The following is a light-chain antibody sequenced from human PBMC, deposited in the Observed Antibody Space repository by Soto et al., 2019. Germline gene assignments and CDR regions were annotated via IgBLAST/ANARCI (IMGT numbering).Light chain of an antibody. Sequence: EIVMTQSPGTLSLSPGEAATLSCRASQSVSGSYLAWYQQKPGQAPRLVIYDASTRATGIPDRFRGSGSGTEFTLTISSLQSEDFAVYYCQQYHNWPAFGQGTKV. CDR2: DAS. CDR3: QQYHNWPA. J-gene: IGKJ1*01. CDR1: QSVSGSY. V-gene: IGKV3D-15*01.